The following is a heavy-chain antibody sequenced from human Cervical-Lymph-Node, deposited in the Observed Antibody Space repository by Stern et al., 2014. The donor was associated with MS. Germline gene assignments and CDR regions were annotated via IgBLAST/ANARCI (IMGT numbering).Heavy chain of an antibody. V-gene: IGHV3-30*03. CDR2: ISSDGKDG. J-gene: IGHJ4*02. Sequence: QVQLVQSGGGVVQPGTSLRLSCATSGFTFSRYAMHWVRQAPGKGLEWLAVISSDGKDGNYGDSGRGRFTISRDSSKKMLYLQMDSLTIDDTAVYYCVPGSGAFDYWGQGTLVIVSS. CDR1: GFTFSRYA. D-gene: IGHD3-10*01. CDR3: VPGSGAFDY.